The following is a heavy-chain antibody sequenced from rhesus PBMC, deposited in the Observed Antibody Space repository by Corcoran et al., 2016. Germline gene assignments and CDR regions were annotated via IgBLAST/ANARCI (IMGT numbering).Heavy chain of an antibody. CDR2: VDGADSTT. V-gene: IGHV3-14*01. CDR1: GFYLGADV. Sequence: EVQLVQSGVGLATPGGSLRLSCSLSGFYLGADVIYWVSQAPGKGLEWISAVDGADSTTYYADSVRGRFTASRENAKNTLYIQADSLRVEDTAVYYCADIYGLDSWGQGVVVTVSS. J-gene: IGHJ6*01. CDR3: ADIYGLDS.